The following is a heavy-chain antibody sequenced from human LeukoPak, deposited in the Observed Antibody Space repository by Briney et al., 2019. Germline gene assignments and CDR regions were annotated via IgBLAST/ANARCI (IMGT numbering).Heavy chain of an antibody. V-gene: IGHV1-8*01. CDR2: MNPNSGNT. CDR1: GYTFTSYD. Sequence: GASVKVSCKASGYTFTSYDINWVRQATGQGLEWMGWMNPNSGNTGYAQKFQGRVTMTRNTSISTAYMELSSLRSEDTAVYYCARGRGGSGSYYSVFLSYWGQGTLVTVSS. D-gene: IGHD3-10*01. J-gene: IGHJ4*02. CDR3: ARGRGGSGSYYSVFLSY.